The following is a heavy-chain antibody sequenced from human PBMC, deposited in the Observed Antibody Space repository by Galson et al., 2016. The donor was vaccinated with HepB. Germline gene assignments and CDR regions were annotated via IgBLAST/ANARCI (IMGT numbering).Heavy chain of an antibody. Sequence: SLRLSCAASGFTFSSYAMTWVRQAPGKGLEWVSSISGSGGSTYYADSVKGRFTISRDNSKNTLYLQMNSLRAEDTALYYCANSSPADYGDYQYFFDYWGQGTLVTVSS. CDR3: ANSSPADYGDYQYFFDY. J-gene: IGHJ4*02. V-gene: IGHV3-23*01. CDR1: GFTFSSYA. D-gene: IGHD4-17*01. CDR2: ISGSGGST.